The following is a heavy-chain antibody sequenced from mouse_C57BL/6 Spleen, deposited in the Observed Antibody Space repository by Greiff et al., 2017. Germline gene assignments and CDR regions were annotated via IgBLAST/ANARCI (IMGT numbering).Heavy chain of an antibody. CDR3: ERDGNPHYYAMDD. J-gene: IGHJ4*01. D-gene: IGHD2-1*01. CDR2: IDPSDSET. CDR1: GYTFTSYW. Sequence: QVQLQQSGAELVRPGSSVKLSCKASGYTFTSYWMHWVKQRPIQGLEWIGNIDPSDSETHYNQKFKDKATLTVDKSSSTAYMQLSSLTSEDSAVYYCERDGNPHYYAMDDWGQGTSVTVS. V-gene: IGHV1-52*01.